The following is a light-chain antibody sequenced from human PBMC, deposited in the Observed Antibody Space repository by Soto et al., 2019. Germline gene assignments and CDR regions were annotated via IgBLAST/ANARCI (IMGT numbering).Light chain of an antibody. CDR1: TSDVGGYNY. J-gene: IGLJ3*02. Sequence: QSALTQPASVSGSPGQWIAISCTGTTSDVGGYNYVSWFQQHPGKAPNRLIYEVTNRPSGVSNRFSGSKSGNTASLTISGLQAEDEADYFCNSFTTSSTWVFGGGTQRTGL. CDR3: NSFTTSSTWV. CDR2: EVT. V-gene: IGLV2-14*01.